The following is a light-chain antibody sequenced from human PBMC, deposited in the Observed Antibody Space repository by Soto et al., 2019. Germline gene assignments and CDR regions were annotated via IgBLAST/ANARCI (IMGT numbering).Light chain of an antibody. CDR1: QSVSSY. V-gene: IGKV3-20*01. Sequence: IVLTHYPATLSLSPGERATLSCRASQSVSSYLAWYQQKPGQAPRLLIYGASNRATGIPDRFSGSGSGTDFTLTISRLEPEDFAVYYCQQYGSSGTFGQGTKVDI. J-gene: IGKJ1*01. CDR3: QQYGSSGT. CDR2: GAS.